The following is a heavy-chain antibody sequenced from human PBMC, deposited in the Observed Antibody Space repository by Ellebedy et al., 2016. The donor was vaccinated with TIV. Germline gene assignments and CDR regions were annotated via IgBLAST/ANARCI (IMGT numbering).Heavy chain of an antibody. V-gene: IGHV3-23*01. CDR3: AKDHVDRGPLDYYYFAMDV. CDR1: GFTFSSYA. D-gene: IGHD3-10*01. CDR2: ISGSSEII. J-gene: IGHJ6*02. Sequence: PGGSLRLSCAASGFTFSSYAIIWVRQAPGKGLEWVSAISGSSEIIYYADSVKGRATISRDNSKNTVFLQLSSLRAEDTAVYYCAKDHVDRGPLDYYYFAMDVWGQGTTVIVSS.